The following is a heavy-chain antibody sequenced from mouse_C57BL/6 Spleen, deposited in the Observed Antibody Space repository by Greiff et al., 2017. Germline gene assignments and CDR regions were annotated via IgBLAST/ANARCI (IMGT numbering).Heavy chain of an antibody. J-gene: IGHJ4*01. CDR2: INPNNGGT. CDR3: ARGGSSYGYAMDY. CDR1: GYTFTDYY. D-gene: IGHD1-1*01. V-gene: IGHV1-26*01. Sequence: EVQLQQSGPELVKPGASVKISCKASGYTFTDYYMNWVKQSHGKSLEWIGDINPNNGGTSYNQKFKGKATLTVDKSSSTAYMELRSLTSEDSAVYYCARGGSSYGYAMDYWGQGTSVTVSS.